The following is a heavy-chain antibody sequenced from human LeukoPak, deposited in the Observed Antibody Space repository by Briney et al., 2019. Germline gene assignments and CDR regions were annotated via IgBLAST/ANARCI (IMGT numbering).Heavy chain of an antibody. CDR2: ISGSGDTT. J-gene: IGHJ4*02. Sequence: PGGSLRLSCAASGFTFNNYAMTWVRQTPGKGLEWVSTISGSGDTTYYADSVKGRFTISRDNSKNTLYLQMNSLRAEDTAVYYCAKEFTPWFGDPTGFDYWGQGTLVTVSS. V-gene: IGHV3-23*01. D-gene: IGHD3-10*01. CDR3: AKEFTPWFGDPTGFDY. CDR1: GFTFNNYA.